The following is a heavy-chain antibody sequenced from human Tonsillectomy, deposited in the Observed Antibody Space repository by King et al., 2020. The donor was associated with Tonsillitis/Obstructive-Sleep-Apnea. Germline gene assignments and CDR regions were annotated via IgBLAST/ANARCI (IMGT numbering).Heavy chain of an antibody. CDR3: ARVGDGYNSWWAVSREQGAFDI. V-gene: IGHV6-1*01. Sequence: VQLQQSGPGLVKPSQTLSLTCAISGDSVSSNSAAWNWIRQSPSRGLEWLGRTYYRSKWYNDYAVSVKSRITINPDTSKNQFSLQLNSVTPEDTAVYYCARVGDGYNSWWAVSREQGAFDIWGQGTMVTVSS. D-gene: IGHD5-24*01. J-gene: IGHJ3*02. CDR1: GDSVSSNSAA. CDR2: TYYRSKWYN.